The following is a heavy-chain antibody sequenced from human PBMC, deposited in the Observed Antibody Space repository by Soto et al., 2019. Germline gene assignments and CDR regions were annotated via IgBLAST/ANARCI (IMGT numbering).Heavy chain of an antibody. CDR3: ARHPDTAMTTH. V-gene: IGHV5-51*01. J-gene: IGHJ4*01. CDR2: IYPVDSDT. CDR1: GYSFTSYW. D-gene: IGHD5-18*01. Sequence: GESLKISCKGSGYSFTSYWIGWVRQMPGKSLVWMGVIYPVDSDTRYSPSFQGQVTISADKSISTAYLQWSSLKASDPAMYYCARHPDTAMTTHWGHGTLVTDSS.